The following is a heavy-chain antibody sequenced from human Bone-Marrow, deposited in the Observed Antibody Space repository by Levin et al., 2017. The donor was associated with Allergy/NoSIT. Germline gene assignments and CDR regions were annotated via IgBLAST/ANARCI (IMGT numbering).Heavy chain of an antibody. V-gene: IGHV3-23*01. D-gene: IGHD6-6*01. Sequence: PGGSLRLSCAASGFTFSSYAVSWVRQAPGKGLEWVSCIYGNGASTKYADSVRGRFTISRDNSKNTLYLQMNSLRAEDTAIYYCAKGTEHSSASGFDYWGQGTLVTVSS. CDR1: GFTFSSYA. CDR3: AKGTEHSSASGFDY. CDR2: IYGNGAST. J-gene: IGHJ4*02.